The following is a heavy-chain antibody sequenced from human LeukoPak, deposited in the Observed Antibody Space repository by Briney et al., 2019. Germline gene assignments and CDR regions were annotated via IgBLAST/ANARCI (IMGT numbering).Heavy chain of an antibody. CDR2: IYYSGST. Sequence: PSQTLSLTCTVSGDSSSSGNYFWNWIRQSPGKGLEWIGYIYYSGSTYYNPSLKSRVTISVDTSKNQFSLKLSSVTAADTTIYYCARDGRAGSLFACWGQGTLVTVSS. V-gene: IGHV4-30-4*08. J-gene: IGHJ4*02. D-gene: IGHD6-19*01. CDR3: ARDGRAGSLFAC. CDR1: GDSSSSGNYF.